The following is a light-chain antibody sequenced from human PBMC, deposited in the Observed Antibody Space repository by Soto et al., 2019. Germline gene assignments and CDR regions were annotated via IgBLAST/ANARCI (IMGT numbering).Light chain of an antibody. CDR2: EVG. Sequence: QSALTQPASVSGSPGQSITISCTGTSSDVGAFNYVSWYLQYPGKAPKLMIYEVGNRPSGVSNRFAGSKSGNTASLTISGLQAEDEADYYCCSYASGSIYVFGTGTKGTVL. CDR3: CSYASGSIYV. V-gene: IGLV2-14*01. J-gene: IGLJ1*01. CDR1: SSDVGAFNY.